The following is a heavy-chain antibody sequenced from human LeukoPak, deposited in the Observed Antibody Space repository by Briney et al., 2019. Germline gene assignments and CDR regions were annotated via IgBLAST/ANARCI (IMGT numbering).Heavy chain of an antibody. V-gene: IGHV1-8*03. CDR1: GYTFTSYD. D-gene: IGHD6-13*01. Sequence: ASVKVSCEASGYTFTSYDINWVRQATGQGLEWMGWMNPNSGNTGYAQKFQGRVTITRNTSISTAYMELSSLRSEDTAVYYCARDKSGYSSSWYDYWGQGTLVTVSS. J-gene: IGHJ4*02. CDR3: ARDKSGYSSSWYDY. CDR2: MNPNSGNT.